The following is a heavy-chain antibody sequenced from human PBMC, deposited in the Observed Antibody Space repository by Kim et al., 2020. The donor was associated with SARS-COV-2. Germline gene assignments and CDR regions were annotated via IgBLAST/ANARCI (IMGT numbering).Heavy chain of an antibody. CDR1: GYTFTNYA. CDR2: INTNTGNP. J-gene: IGHJ4*02. Sequence: ASVKVSCKASGYTFTNYAINWVRQAPGQGLEWMGWINTNTGNPLYAQDFTGRFVFSLDTSVSTAYLQISSLKAEDTATYYCARELSGSYSYYFGFWGRGTLVTVSS. D-gene: IGHD1-26*01. V-gene: IGHV7-4-1*02. CDR3: ARELSGSYSYYFGF.